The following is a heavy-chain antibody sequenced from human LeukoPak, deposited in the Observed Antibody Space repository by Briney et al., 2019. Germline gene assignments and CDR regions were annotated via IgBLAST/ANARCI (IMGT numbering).Heavy chain of an antibody. CDR2: ISGYNGHT. CDR1: GYSFTSFG. CDR3: ARGYDYGDYVGDFDY. V-gene: IGHV1-18*01. D-gene: IGHD4-17*01. Sequence: ASVKVSCKATGYSFTSFGIAWVRQAHGQGLEWMGWISGYNGHTNYAQKLQGRVTMTTDTSTSTAYMELRSLRSDDTAVYYCARGYDYGDYVGDFDYWGQGTLVTVSS. J-gene: IGHJ4*02.